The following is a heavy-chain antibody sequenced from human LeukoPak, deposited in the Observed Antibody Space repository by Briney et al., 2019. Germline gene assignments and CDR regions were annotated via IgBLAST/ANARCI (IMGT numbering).Heavy chain of an antibody. Sequence: GGSLRLSCAASGFTFDDYAMHWVRQAPGKGLEWVSGISWNSGSIGYADSVKGRFTISRDNAKNSLYLQMNSLRAEDTAVYYCAKIGDWNYYDSSGYPWGQGTLVTVSS. D-gene: IGHD3-22*01. CDR3: AKIGDWNYYDSSGYP. CDR2: ISWNSGSI. CDR1: GFTFDDYA. J-gene: IGHJ5*02. V-gene: IGHV3-9*01.